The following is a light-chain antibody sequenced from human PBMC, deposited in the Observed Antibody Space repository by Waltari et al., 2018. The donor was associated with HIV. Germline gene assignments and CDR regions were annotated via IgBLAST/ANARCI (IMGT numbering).Light chain of an antibody. V-gene: IGLV2-11*01. Sequence: QSALTQPRSVSGSPGQSVTISCTGTSSDVGAYNYVSWYQQHPGKAPKRMIYDVNKRPSGVPDRFSGSKSGNTASLNISGLQAEDESDYYCCSYAGIWGVFGTGTKVTVL. J-gene: IGLJ1*01. CDR3: CSYAGIWGV. CDR1: SSDVGAYNY. CDR2: DVN.